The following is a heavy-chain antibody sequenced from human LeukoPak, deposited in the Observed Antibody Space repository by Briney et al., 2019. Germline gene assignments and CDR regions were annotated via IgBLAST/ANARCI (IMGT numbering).Heavy chain of an antibody. CDR1: GFIVSNNY. J-gene: IGHJ4*02. CDR2: IYSGGST. Sequence: PGGSLRLSCAASGFIVSNNYMSWVRQAPGKGLEGVSLIYSGGSTYYTDSVKGRFTISRDNSKNTLYLQMNSLRAEDTAVYYCARAPTVTAFFDCWGQGTLVTVSS. V-gene: IGHV3-53*01. D-gene: IGHD4-17*01. CDR3: ARAPTVTAFFDC.